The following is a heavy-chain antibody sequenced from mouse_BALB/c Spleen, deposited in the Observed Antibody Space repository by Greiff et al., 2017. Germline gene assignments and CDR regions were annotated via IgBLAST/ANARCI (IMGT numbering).Heavy chain of an antibody. CDR3: ARPKTDSSGFAWFAY. J-gene: IGHJ3*01. D-gene: IGHD3-2*01. V-gene: IGHV3-2*02. CDR1: GYSITSDYA. Sequence: VQLKESGPGLVKPSQSLSLTCTVTGYSITSDYAWNWIRQFPGNKLEWMGYISYSGSTSYNPSLKSRISITRDTSKNQFFLQLNSVTTEDTATYYCARPKTDSSGFAWFAYWGQGTLVTVSA. CDR2: ISYSGST.